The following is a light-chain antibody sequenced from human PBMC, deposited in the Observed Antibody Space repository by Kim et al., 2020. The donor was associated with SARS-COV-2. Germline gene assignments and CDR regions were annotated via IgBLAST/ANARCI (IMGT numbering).Light chain of an antibody. CDR3: AAWDDSLNGVV. CDR2: SKS. J-gene: IGLJ2*01. Sequence: GRSVTIPSSRSSSNTGRNTVIWNQQSAGTAHNLLISSKSQLHSGVPGRFYGSRSGTSASLAISGLQSEDEADYYCAAWDDSLNGVVFGGGTQLTVL. CDR1: SSNTGRNT. V-gene: IGLV1-44*01.